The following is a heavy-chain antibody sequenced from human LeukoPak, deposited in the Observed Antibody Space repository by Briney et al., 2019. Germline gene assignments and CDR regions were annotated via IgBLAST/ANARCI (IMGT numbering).Heavy chain of an antibody. Sequence: SETLSLTCTVSGVSISSSSYYWGWIRQPPGKGLEWIGSIYYSGSTYYNPSLKSRVTISVDTSKNQFSLKLSSVTAADTAVYYCARRGSGWYYFDYWGQGTLVAVSS. V-gene: IGHV4-39*01. J-gene: IGHJ4*02. D-gene: IGHD6-19*01. CDR3: ARRGSGWYYFDY. CDR1: GVSISSSSYY. CDR2: IYYSGST.